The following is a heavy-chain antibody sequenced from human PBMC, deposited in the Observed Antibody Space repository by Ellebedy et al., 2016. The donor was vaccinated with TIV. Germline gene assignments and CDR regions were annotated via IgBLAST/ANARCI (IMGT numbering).Heavy chain of an antibody. CDR1: GGSFSNYY. J-gene: IGHJ5*02. D-gene: IGHD3-10*01. Sequence: SETLSLTXAVYGGSFSNYYWSWIRQPPGKGLEWIGEINHSGSTNYNPSLKSRVTISVDTSKNQFSLNLYSMTAADTAVYYCARGVRYHGSGERFDPWGQGTLVTVSS. CDR2: INHSGST. V-gene: IGHV4-34*01. CDR3: ARGVRYHGSGERFDP.